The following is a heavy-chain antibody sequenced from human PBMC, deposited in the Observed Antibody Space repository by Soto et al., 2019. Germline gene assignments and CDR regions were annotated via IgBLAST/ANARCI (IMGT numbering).Heavy chain of an antibody. D-gene: IGHD3-10*01. V-gene: IGHV3-21*04. J-gene: IGHJ4*02. CDR3: AKVGITMVRGVLAY. CDR1: GFTFSSYS. Sequence: PGGSLRLSCAASGFTFSSYSMNWVRQAPGKGLEWVSSISSSSSYIYYADSVKGRFTISRDNAKNSLYLQMNSLRAEDTAVYYCAKVGITMVRGVLAYWGQGTLVTAPQ. CDR2: ISSSSSYI.